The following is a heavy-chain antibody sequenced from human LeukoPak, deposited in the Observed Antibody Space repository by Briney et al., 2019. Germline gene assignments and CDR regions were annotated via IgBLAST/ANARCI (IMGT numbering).Heavy chain of an antibody. CDR2: INPSGGST. J-gene: IGHJ2*01. CDR1: GYTFTSYY. D-gene: IGHD6-6*01. V-gene: IGHV1-46*01. CDR3: VRGASSIAALNPFWYFDL. Sequence: ASVRVSCKASGYTFTSYYMHWVRQGPGQGLEWMGIINPSGGSTSYAQKFQGRVTMTRDTSTNTVYMELSSLRSEDTAVFYCVRGASSIAALNPFWYFDLWGRGTLVTVSS.